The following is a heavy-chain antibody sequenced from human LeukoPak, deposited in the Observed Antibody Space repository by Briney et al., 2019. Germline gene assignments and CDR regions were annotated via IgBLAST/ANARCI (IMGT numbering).Heavy chain of an antibody. V-gene: IGHV3-21*01. CDR1: GFTFSGYG. D-gene: IGHD3-10*01. J-gene: IGHJ2*01. Sequence: GGSLRLSCAASGFTFSGYGMNWVRQVPGKGLEWVSSISSGGSYMYYADSLKGRFTISRDNAKNSLYLQMNSLRAEDTAVYYCARVGAKGGWYFDLWGRGTLVTVSS. CDR2: ISSGGSYM. CDR3: ARVGAKGGWYFDL.